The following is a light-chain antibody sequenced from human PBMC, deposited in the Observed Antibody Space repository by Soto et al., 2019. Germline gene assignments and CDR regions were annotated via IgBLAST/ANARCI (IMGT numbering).Light chain of an antibody. V-gene: IGKV3-20*01. CDR3: QQYYATPRT. Sequence: ELVLTQSPGTLSLSPGDRATLSCRASQSVSSTYLAWYQQRPGQAPRLLIYSSSSRASGIPDRFSGSGSGTDFTLTISSLQAADVAVYYCQQYYATPRTFGQGTKVDIK. CDR1: QSVSSTY. CDR2: SSS. J-gene: IGKJ1*01.